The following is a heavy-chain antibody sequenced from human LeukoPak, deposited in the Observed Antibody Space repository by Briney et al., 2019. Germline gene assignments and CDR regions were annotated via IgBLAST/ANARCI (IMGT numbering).Heavy chain of an antibody. Sequence: PGGSLELSFSASGFTFSGYAMSGVPEAPGKGRDGSSPISGSGGSTYYAASVKGRFTISRDNSKKTLYLQMNSLRAEDTAVYYCAKANQGQQLAAPYFDYWGQGTLVTVSS. V-gene: IGHV3-23*01. J-gene: IGHJ4*02. CDR2: ISGSGGST. CDR3: AKANQGQQLAAPYFDY. D-gene: IGHD6-13*01. CDR1: GFTFSGYA.